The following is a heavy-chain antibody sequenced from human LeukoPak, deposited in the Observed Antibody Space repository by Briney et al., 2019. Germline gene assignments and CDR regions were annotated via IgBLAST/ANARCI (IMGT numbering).Heavy chain of an antibody. CDR2: ISPNNGNT. V-gene: IGHV1-18*01. Sequence: ASVRVSCKASGYTFTSYGISWVRQAPGQGLEWMGWISPNNGNTNYAQKLQGRVTMTTDTSTTTAYMGLRSLRSDDTAVYYCTRGVTSAFDIWGQGTMVTVSS. D-gene: IGHD3-10*01. J-gene: IGHJ3*02. CDR3: TRGVTSAFDI. CDR1: GYTFTSYG.